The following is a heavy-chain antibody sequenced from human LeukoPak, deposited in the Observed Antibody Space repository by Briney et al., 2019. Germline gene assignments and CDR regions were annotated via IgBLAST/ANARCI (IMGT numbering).Heavy chain of an antibody. V-gene: IGHV5-51*01. J-gene: IGHJ5*02. CDR3: ARQVGIAAAGNWFDP. D-gene: IGHD6-13*01. CDR1: GYSFTSYW. CDR2: IYPGDSDT. Sequence: GESLKISWKGSGYSFTSYWIGWVRQMPGKGLEWMGIIYPGDSDTRYSPSFQGQVTISADKSISTAYLQWSSLKASDTAMYYCARQVGIAAAGNWFDPWGQGTLVTVSS.